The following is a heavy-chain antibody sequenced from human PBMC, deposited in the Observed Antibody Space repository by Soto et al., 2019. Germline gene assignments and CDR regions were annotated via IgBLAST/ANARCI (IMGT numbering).Heavy chain of an antibody. CDR2: ISSDGTNK. J-gene: IGHJ4*02. Sequence: PRLSCAASGLMFSSYGMHWVRQAPGKGLEWVAAISSDGTNKHYADSVKGRFSVSRDNSKNTLYLQMNSLRPEDTAVFYCAKGRVGSVKFDYWGQGTLVTVSS. CDR1: GLMFSSYG. D-gene: IGHD6-19*01. V-gene: IGHV3-30*18. CDR3: AKGRVGSVKFDY.